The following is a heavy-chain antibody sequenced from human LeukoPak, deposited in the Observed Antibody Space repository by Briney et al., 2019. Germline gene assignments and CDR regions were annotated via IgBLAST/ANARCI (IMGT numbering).Heavy chain of an antibody. J-gene: IGHJ3*02. CDR3: TRSVYI. D-gene: IGHD5/OR15-5a*01. CDR2: IYASGTT. CDR1: GGSISSDSYY. Sequence: TSQTLSLTCTVSGGSISSDSYYWSWIRQPAGKGLEWIGRIYASGTTDYNPSLTSRVTISVDTSKNQFSLKLSSVTAADTAVYYCTRSVYIWGQETMVTVSS. V-gene: IGHV4-61*02.